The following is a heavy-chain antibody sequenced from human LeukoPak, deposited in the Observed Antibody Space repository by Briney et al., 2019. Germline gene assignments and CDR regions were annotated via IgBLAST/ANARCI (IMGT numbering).Heavy chain of an antibody. V-gene: IGHV3-7*01. Sequence: GGSLRLSCAASGFTFSTYWLSWVRQAPGKGLEWVANIKPDGTEKHYVDSVKGRFTISRDNAKNSLYLQMNSLRAEDTAVYLCASGNYFDYWGQGTLVAVSS. J-gene: IGHJ4*02. CDR2: IKPDGTEK. CDR1: GFTFSTYW. CDR3: ASGNYFDY.